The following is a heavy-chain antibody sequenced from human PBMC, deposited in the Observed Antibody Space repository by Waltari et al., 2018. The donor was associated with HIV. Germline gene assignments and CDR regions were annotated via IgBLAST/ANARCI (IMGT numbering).Heavy chain of an antibody. V-gene: IGHV4-4*07. CDR2: SYTSGST. CDR3: AREYCSSTSCSPYGRLGAFDI. J-gene: IGHJ3*02. Sequence: QVQLQESGPGLVKASETLSLTCTVSGGSISSYYWSWIRQPAGKGLELIGRSYTSGSTNYNSSRKSRVTMAIDTSKDQFFLKLNSVTAADTAVYYCAREYCSSTSCSPYGRLGAFDIWVQGTMVTVSS. D-gene: IGHD2-2*01. CDR1: GGSISSYY.